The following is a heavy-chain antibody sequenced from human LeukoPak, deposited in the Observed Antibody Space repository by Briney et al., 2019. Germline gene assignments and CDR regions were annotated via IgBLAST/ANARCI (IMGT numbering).Heavy chain of an antibody. CDR2: INAGNGNT. Sequence: ASVKVSCKASGYTFTSYVIHWVRQAPGQRLEWMGWINAGNGNTKYSQELQDRVTITRDTSVSTAYMELSSLRSEDMAVYYCARGSGNARANDYWGQGTLVTVSS. CDR1: GYTFTSYV. CDR3: ARGSGNARANDY. V-gene: IGHV1-3*03. J-gene: IGHJ4*02. D-gene: IGHD1-26*01.